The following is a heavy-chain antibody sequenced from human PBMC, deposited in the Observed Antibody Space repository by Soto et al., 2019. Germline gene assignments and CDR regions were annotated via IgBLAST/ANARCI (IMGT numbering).Heavy chain of an antibody. CDR2: ISSSSSNI. J-gene: IGHJ4*02. Sequence: EVQLVESGGGLVKPXGSLRLSCAASGFTFSTCSMNWVRQAPGKGLEWVSSISSSSSNIYYADSVKGRFTISRDNAKNSLYLQMNSLSADDTAVYYCARDNGYDAATLDYWGQGTLVTVSS. V-gene: IGHV3-21*02. CDR3: ARDNGYDAATLDY. CDR1: GFTFSTCS. D-gene: IGHD5-12*01.